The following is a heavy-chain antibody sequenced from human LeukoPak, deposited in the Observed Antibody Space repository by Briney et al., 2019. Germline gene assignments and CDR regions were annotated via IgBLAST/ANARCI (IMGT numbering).Heavy chain of an antibody. D-gene: IGHD6-19*01. CDR3: ARQRSSGSIINP. Sequence: SETLSLTCTVSGGSISSYYWSWIRQPPGKGLEWIGYIYYSGSTDYNPSLKSRVTISVDTSKNQFSLKLSSVTAADTAVYYCARQRSSGSIINPWGQGTLVTVSS. V-gene: IGHV4-59*08. CDR2: IYYSGST. CDR1: GGSISSYY. J-gene: IGHJ5*02.